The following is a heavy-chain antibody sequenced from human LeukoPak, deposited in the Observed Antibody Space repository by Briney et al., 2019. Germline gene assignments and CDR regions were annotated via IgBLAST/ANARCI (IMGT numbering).Heavy chain of an antibody. V-gene: IGHV3-23*01. J-gene: IGHJ4*02. CDR2: ISGSGGTT. D-gene: IGHD5-18*01. CDR3: AKGPTFTQGWLPAD. CDR1: GFTFRNYA. Sequence: PGGSLRLSCAASGFTFRNYAMSWVRQAPGKGLEWVSGISGSGGTTYYADSVKGRFSISRDNSKNTLDLQMNNLRPEETAMYYCAKGPTFTQGWLPADWGQGTLVTVSS.